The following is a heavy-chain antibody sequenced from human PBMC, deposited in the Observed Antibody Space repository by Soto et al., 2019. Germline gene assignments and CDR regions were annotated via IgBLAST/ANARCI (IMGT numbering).Heavy chain of an antibody. Sequence: QVQLVQSGAEVKKPGASVKVSCKASGYTFTSYDINWVRQATGQGLEWMGWMNPNSGNTGYAQKFRGRVTITRNPPKSTAYRERSSLRSEDPAVYYWAGGKIAAAVGWFAPWGQGPLVTVSS. V-gene: IGHV1-8*01. J-gene: IGHJ5*02. D-gene: IGHD6-13*01. CDR2: MNPNSGNT. CDR3: AGGKIAAAVGWFAP. CDR1: GYTFTSYD.